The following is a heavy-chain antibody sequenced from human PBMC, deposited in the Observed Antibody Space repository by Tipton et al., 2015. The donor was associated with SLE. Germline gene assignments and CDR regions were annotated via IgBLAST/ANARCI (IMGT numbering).Heavy chain of an antibody. CDR3: AKEFTLVRGAIFDS. Sequence: SLRLSCAASGFSFNTYWMTWVRHAPGKGLEWVSGVSWDSADVAYADSVKGRFTVSRDNAKNRVFLQMDGLRPEDTAFYFCAKEFTLVRGAIFDSWGQGTLVTVSS. V-gene: IGHV3-9*01. J-gene: IGHJ4*02. CDR2: VSWDSADV. CDR1: GFSFNTYW. D-gene: IGHD3-10*02.